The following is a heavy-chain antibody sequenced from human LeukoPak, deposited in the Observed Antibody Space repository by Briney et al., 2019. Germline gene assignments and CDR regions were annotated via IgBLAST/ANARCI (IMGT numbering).Heavy chain of an antibody. CDR3: ARWVGGPVGINYYGMDV. V-gene: IGHV1-46*01. J-gene: IGHJ6*02. Sequence: ASVKISCKASGHTFTSYYMEWVRQAPGQGSEWMGMINPSGGGTTYAQKFQDRVTMTRDTSTSTVYMELSSLRSEDTAVYYCARWVGGPVGINYYGMDVWGQGTTVTVSS. D-gene: IGHD2-2*01. CDR2: INPSGGGT. CDR1: GHTFTSYY.